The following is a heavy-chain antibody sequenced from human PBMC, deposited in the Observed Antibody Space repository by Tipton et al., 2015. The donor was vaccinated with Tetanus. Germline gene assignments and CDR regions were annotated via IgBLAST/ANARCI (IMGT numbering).Heavy chain of an antibody. Sequence: QLVQSGAEVKKPGASVKVSCKASGYTFTSYGISWVRQAPGQGLEWMGWISAYNGNTNYAQKLQGRVTMTTDTSTSTAYMELRSLRSDDTAVYYCARQYYYDSSGSSRHWYFDLWGRGTLVTVSS. D-gene: IGHD3-22*01. V-gene: IGHV1-18*01. J-gene: IGHJ2*01. CDR1: GYTFTSYG. CDR3: ARQYYYDSSGSSRHWYFDL. CDR2: ISAYNGNT.